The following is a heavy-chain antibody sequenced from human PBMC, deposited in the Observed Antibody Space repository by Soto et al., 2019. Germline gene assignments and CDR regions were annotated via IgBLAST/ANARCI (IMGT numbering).Heavy chain of an antibody. Sequence: ASVKVSCKASGYTFTSYAMHWGRQAPGQRLEWMGWINAGNGNTKYSQKFQGRVTITRDTSASTAYMELSSLRSEDTAVYYCARVWGYCSSTSCWPRGLDVWGKGTMVTVSS. CDR1: GYTFTSYA. CDR3: ARVWGYCSSTSCWPRGLDV. D-gene: IGHD2-2*01. V-gene: IGHV1-3*01. J-gene: IGHJ6*04. CDR2: INAGNGNT.